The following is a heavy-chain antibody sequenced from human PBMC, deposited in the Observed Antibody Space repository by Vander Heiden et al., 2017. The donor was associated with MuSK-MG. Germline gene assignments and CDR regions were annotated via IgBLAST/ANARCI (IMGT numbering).Heavy chain of an antibody. CDR1: GGSFSGYY. V-gene: IGHV4-34*01. J-gene: IGHJ6*04. CDR2: INHSGST. CDR3: ARGKGVTGV. D-gene: IGHD3-10*01. Sequence: QVQLQQRGAGLLKPSETLSLTCAAYGGSFSGYYWSWIRQPPGKGLEWIGEINHSGSTNYNPSLKSRVTISVDTSKNQFSLKLSSVTAADTAVYYCARGKGVTGVWGKGTTVTVSS.